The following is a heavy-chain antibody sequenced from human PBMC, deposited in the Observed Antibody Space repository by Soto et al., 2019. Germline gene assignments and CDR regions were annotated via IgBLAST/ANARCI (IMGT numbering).Heavy chain of an antibody. CDR1: GFTFSSYS. J-gene: IGHJ4*02. Sequence: EVQLVESGGGLVKPGGSLRLSCAASGFTFSSYSMNWVRQAPGKGLEWVSSISSSSSYIYYADSVKGRFTISRDNAKNSLYLQMNRLRAEDTAVYYCARDPGPGYFDYWGQGTLVTVSS. CDR2: ISSSSSYI. V-gene: IGHV3-21*01. CDR3: ARDPGPGYFDY.